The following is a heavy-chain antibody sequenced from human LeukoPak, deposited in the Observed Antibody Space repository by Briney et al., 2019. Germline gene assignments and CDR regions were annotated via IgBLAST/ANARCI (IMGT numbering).Heavy chain of an antibody. V-gene: IGHV1-24*01. J-gene: IGHJ4*02. Sequence: ASAKVSCKVSGYSVTEVAMHWVRQAPGKGLEWMGGFDPEDGETIYAQKFQGRVTMTEDTSTDTAYMELSSLRSEDTAVYYCATAYSYDYVWGSYRYVCDYWGQGTLVTVSS. CDR2: FDPEDGET. D-gene: IGHD3-16*02. CDR3: ATAYSYDYVWGSYRYVCDY. CDR1: GYSVTEVA.